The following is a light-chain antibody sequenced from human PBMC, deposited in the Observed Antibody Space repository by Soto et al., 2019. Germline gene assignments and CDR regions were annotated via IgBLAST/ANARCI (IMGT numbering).Light chain of an antibody. J-gene: IGKJ1*01. CDR2: KAS. Sequence: IQMTQSPSTLSASVGDRVTITCRASQSISSWLAWYQQKPGKAPKLLIYKASTLKSGVPSRFSGSGSGTDFTLTISSLQPEDFATYFCQQLNSYPPWTFGQGTKVDIK. CDR1: QSISSW. V-gene: IGKV1-5*03. CDR3: QQLNSYPPWT.